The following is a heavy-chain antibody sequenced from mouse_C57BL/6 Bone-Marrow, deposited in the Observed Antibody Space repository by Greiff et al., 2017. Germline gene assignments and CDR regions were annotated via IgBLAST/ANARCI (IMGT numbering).Heavy chain of an antibody. J-gene: IGHJ2*01. CDR3: ARSGGWLLRDFDY. V-gene: IGHV1-81*01. Sequence: VQLQQSGAELARPGASVKLSCKASGYTFTSYGISWVKQRTGQGLEWIGEIYPRSGNTYYNEKFKGKATLTADKSSSTAYMGLRSLTSEDSAVYFCARSGGWLLRDFDYWGQGTTLTVSS. D-gene: IGHD2-3*01. CDR1: GYTFTSYG. CDR2: IYPRSGNT.